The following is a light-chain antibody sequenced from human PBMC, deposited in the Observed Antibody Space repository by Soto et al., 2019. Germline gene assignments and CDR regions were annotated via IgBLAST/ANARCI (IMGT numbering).Light chain of an antibody. CDR3: QQTNTAPWT. V-gene: IGKV1-39*01. CDR1: ERISDY. CDR2: TAS. Sequence: DIQLTQSPSSLSASVGDRVTISCRASERISDYLAWYQQKPGKAPKLLINTASSLRSGVPSRVSGSGSGTDFTLTIDSLQPEDFATYFCQQTNTAPWTFGQGTKVDIK. J-gene: IGKJ1*01.